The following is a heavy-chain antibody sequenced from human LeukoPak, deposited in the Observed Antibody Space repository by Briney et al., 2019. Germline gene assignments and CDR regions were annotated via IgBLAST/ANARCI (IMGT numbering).Heavy chain of an antibody. D-gene: IGHD3-10*01. CDR3: ARAYYYGSGSYSYYGMDV. CDR1: GFTFSSYW. V-gene: IGHV3-74*01. J-gene: IGHJ6*02. Sequence: GGSLRLSCAASGFTFSSYWMHWVRQAPGKGLVWVSRINSDGSSTSYADSVKGRFTISRDNAKNTLYLQMNSLRAEDTAVYYCARAYYYGSGSYSYYGMDVWGQRTTVTVSS. CDR2: INSDGSST.